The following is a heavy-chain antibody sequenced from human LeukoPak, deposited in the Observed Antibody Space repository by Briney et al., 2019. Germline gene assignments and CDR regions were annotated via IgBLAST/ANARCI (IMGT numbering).Heavy chain of an antibody. V-gene: IGHV4-39*07. J-gene: IGHJ4*02. CDR3: ARGLGRQQLVSPFDY. CDR2: VSYSGTT. D-gene: IGHD6-13*01. CDR1: GDSVSSSGYY. Sequence: SETLSLTCTVSGDSVSSSGYYWGWIRQPPGKGLEWIGSVSYSGTTYYNPSLKSRVTISVDTSKNQFSLKLTSVTAADTAVYYCARGLGRQQLVSPFDYWGQGTLVTVSS.